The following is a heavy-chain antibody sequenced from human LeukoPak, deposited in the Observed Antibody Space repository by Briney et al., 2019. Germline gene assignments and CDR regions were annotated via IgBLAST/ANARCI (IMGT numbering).Heavy chain of an antibody. D-gene: IGHD1-7*01. J-gene: IGHJ4*02. Sequence: GGSLRLSCAASGFTFSSYAMHWVRQAPGKGLEWVAVISHDGSNKYYADSVKGRFTIPRDNSKNTLYLQMHSLRAEDSAMYYCARAPENGTTPSYFDYWGQGTLVSVSS. CDR1: GFTFSSYA. CDR3: ARAPENGTTPSYFDY. CDR2: ISHDGSNK. V-gene: IGHV3-30*01.